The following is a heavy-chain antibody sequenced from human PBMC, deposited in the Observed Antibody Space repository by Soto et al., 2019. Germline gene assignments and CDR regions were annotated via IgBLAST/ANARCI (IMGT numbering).Heavy chain of an antibody. CDR2: ISGNSGST. D-gene: IGHD3-22*01. CDR3: AKDKGYDGYYFDY. J-gene: IGHJ4*02. CDR1: GFSFSTYA. V-gene: IGHV3-23*01. Sequence: EVQLLESGGGLVQPGGSLRLSCAASGFSFSTYAMSWVRQAPGKGLEWVSGISGNSGSTYYADSVKGRFTVSRDNSKNTVYLQMNSLRAEDTAVYYCAKDKGYDGYYFDYWGQGTLVTVSS.